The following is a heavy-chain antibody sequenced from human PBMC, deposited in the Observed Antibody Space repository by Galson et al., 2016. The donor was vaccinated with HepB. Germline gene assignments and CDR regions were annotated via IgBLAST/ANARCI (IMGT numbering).Heavy chain of an antibody. CDR3: ARDPGLDGSGWYYFDL. V-gene: IGHV3-7*01. Sequence: SLRLSCAASSFTFSNYWMNWVRQAPGKGLEWVANIKHDGRKTYYVGSVKGRFTISRDNARNSLYLQMDSLRAEDTAVYYCARDPGLDGSGWYYFDLWGQGTLVTVSS. CDR2: IKHDGRKT. CDR1: SFTFSNYW. D-gene: IGHD6-19*01. J-gene: IGHJ4*02.